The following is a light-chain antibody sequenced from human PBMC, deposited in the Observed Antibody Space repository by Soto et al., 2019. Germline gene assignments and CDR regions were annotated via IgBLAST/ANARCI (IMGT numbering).Light chain of an antibody. Sequence: DIQMTQSPSSLSASVGDRVTISCRASQTIIRYLNWYQQKPGKAPKLLIYAASSLESEVPSRFTGSGSGTDFTLTISSMQPDDFATYYCQQSYNTLTFGPGTTVDVK. CDR3: QQSYNTLT. V-gene: IGKV1-39*01. CDR1: QTIIRY. J-gene: IGKJ3*01. CDR2: AAS.